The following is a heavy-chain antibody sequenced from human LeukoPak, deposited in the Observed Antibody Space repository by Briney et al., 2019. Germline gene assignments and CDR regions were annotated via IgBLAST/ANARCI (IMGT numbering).Heavy chain of an antibody. Sequence: PGGSLRLSCAASGFTFSSYWMHWVRQAPGKGLVWVSRINSDGSSTSYADSVKGRFTISRDNAKNTLYLQMNSLRAEDTAVYYCARGRYCSGGGCYWEYNWFDPWGQGTLVTVSS. J-gene: IGHJ5*02. D-gene: IGHD2-15*01. V-gene: IGHV3-74*01. CDR3: ARGRYCSGGGCYWEYNWFDP. CDR1: GFTFSSYW. CDR2: INSDGSST.